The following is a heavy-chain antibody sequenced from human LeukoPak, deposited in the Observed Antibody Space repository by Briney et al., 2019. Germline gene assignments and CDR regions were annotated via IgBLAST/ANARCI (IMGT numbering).Heavy chain of an antibody. CDR2: INQSGRS. CDR1: DGSMSPYY. J-gene: IGHJ4*02. V-gene: IGHV4-34*01. D-gene: IGHD5-18*01. Sequence: SETLSLTCTVSDGSMSPYYWSWIRQSPGKGLEWIGEINQSGRSNFNPSLQSRVTISIDTSNNQFSLKLSSVTAADTAVYYCARAGGYNFRSSGPETIDYWGQGTLVTVSS. CDR3: ARAGGYNFRSSGPETIDY.